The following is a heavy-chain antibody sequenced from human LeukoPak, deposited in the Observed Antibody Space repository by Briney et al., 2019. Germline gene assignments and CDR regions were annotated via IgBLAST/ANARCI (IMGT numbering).Heavy chain of an antibody. J-gene: IGHJ3*02. CDR1: GGSISSYY. CDR3: AREGWYYYDSSGDNAFDI. Sequence: SETLSLTCTVSGGSISSYYWSWIRQPPGKGLEWIGYIYYSGSTNYNPSLKSRVTISVDTSKNQFSLKLSSVTAADTAVYYCAREGWYYYDSSGDNAFDIWGQGTMVTVSS. CDR2: IYYSGST. D-gene: IGHD3-22*01. V-gene: IGHV4-59*01.